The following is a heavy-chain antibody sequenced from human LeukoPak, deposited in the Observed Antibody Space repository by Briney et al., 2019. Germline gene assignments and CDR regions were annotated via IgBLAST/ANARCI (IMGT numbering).Heavy chain of an antibody. CDR3: ARGGGSGWYPDY. D-gene: IGHD6-19*01. CDR2: ISSSSYI. J-gene: IGHJ4*02. Sequence: GGSLRLSCAASGFTFSSYSMNWVRQAPGKGLEWVSSISSSSYIYYADSVKGRFTISRDNAKNLLYLQMNSLRAEDTAVYYCARGGGSGWYPDYWGQGTLVTVSS. CDR1: GFTFSSYS. V-gene: IGHV3-21*01.